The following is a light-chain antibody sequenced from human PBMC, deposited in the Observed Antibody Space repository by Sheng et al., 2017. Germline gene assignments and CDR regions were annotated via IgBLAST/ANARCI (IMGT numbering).Light chain of an antibody. V-gene: IGKV1-9*01. J-gene: IGKJ4*01. CDR3: QQLNSYPLT. CDR1: QGISSY. Sequence: DIQLTQSPSFLSASVGDRVTITCRASQGISSYLAWYHQKLGKAPKLLIYAASTLQSGVPSRFSGSGSGTEFTLTISSLQPEDFATYYCQQLNSYPLTFGGGTKVE. CDR2: AAS.